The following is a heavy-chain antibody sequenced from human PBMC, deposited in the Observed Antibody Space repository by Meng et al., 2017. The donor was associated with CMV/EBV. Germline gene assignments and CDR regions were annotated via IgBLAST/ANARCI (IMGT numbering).Heavy chain of an antibody. CDR2: IYYSVST. D-gene: IGHD6-19*01. Sequence: GSLRLSCTVSGGSISSSSYYWGWIRQPPGKGLEWIGSIYYSVSTYYNPSLKSPVTISVDTSKNQFSLKLSSVTAADTAVYYCRVYSSGWYYFDYWGQGTLVTVSS. CDR3: RVYSSGWYYFDY. V-gene: IGHV4-39*07. CDR1: GGSISSSSYY. J-gene: IGHJ4*02.